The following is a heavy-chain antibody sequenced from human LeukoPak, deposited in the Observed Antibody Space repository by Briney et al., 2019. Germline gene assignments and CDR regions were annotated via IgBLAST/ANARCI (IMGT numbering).Heavy chain of an antibody. CDR3: AREEAVAGT. CDR2: IYYSGST. CDR1: GGSISSSSHY. Sequence: SETLSLTCTVSGGSISSSSHYWGWIRQPPGKGLEWIGSIYYSGSTYYNPSLKSRVTISVDTSKNQFSLKLSSVTAADTAVYYCAREEAVAGTWGQGTLVTVSS. J-gene: IGHJ4*02. D-gene: IGHD6-19*01. V-gene: IGHV4-39*07.